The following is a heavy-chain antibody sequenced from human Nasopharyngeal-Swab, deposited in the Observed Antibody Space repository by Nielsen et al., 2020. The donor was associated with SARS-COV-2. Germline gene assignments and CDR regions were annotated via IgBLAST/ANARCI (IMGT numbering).Heavy chain of an antibody. Sequence: WIRQPPGKGLEWIGEINHSGSTYYNPSLKSRVTISVDTSKNQFSLKLSSVTAADTAVYYCARDDRAGTTGLLVQHYFDYWGQGTLVTVSS. CDR3: ARDDRAGTTGLLVQHYFDY. CDR2: INHSGST. V-gene: IGHV4-34*01. D-gene: IGHD2-15*01. J-gene: IGHJ4*02.